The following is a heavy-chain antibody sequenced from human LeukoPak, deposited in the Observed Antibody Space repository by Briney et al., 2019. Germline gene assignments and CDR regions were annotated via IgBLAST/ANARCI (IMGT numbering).Heavy chain of an antibody. D-gene: IGHD5-24*01. Sequence: GSLRLSCAASGFTFSSYVMHWVRQAPGKGLEWVAIISYDGSNEYYADSVKGRFTISRDNAKNTLYLQMNSLRAEDTAVYYCAKDGGGWLQLSFDYWGQGTLVTVSS. J-gene: IGHJ4*02. V-gene: IGHV3-30*04. CDR3: AKDGGGWLQLSFDY. CDR2: ISYDGSNE. CDR1: GFTFSSYV.